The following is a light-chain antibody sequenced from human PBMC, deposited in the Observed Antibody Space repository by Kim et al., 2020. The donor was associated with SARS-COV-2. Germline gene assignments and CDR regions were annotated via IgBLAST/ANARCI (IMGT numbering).Light chain of an antibody. Sequence: YELTQPPSVSVAPGKMARITCGGNNIGSKSVHWYQQKPGQAPVLVIYYDSDRPSGIPERFSGSNSGNTATLTISRVEAGDEADYYCQVWDSSSDHPVFGGGTQLTVL. V-gene: IGLV3-21*04. CDR2: YDS. J-gene: IGLJ3*02. CDR3: QVWDSSSDHPV. CDR1: NIGSKS.